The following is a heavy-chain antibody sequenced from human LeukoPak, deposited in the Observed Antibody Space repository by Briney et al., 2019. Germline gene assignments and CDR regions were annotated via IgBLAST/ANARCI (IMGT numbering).Heavy chain of an antibody. V-gene: IGHV1-46*01. J-gene: IGHJ3*02. CDR1: GYTFTSYY. CDR3: ARDSGDTAMGLDAFDI. CDR2: SNPSGGST. D-gene: IGHD5-18*01. Sequence: GASVKVSCKASGYTFTSYYMHWVRQAPGQGLEWVGISNPSGGSTSYAQKFQGRVTMTRDTSTSTVYMELSSLRSEDTGVYYCARDSGDTAMGLDAFDISGQGTMVTVSS.